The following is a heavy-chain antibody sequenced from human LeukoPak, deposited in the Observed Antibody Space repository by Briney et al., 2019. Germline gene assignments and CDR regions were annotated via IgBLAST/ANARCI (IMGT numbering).Heavy chain of an antibody. V-gene: IGHV3-30-3*01. D-gene: IGHD6-13*01. CDR2: ISYDGSNK. Sequence: GGSLRLSCAASGFTFSSYAMHWVCQAPGKGLEWVAVISYDGSNKYYADSVKGRFTISRDNSKNTLYLQMNSLRAEDTAVYYCASRSSSFDYWGQGTLVTVSS. CDR3: ASRSSSFDY. CDR1: GFTFSSYA. J-gene: IGHJ4*02.